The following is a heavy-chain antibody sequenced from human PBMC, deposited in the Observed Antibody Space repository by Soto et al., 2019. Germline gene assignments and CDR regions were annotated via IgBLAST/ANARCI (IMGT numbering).Heavy chain of an antibody. D-gene: IGHD6-13*01. CDR2: IYYSGST. V-gene: IGHV4-31*03. J-gene: IGHJ4*02. CDR3: ARDHFSGQQRTLAY. CDR1: GGSISSGGYY. Sequence: PSETLSLTCTVSGGSISSGGYYWSWIRQHPGKGLEWIGYIYYSGSTYYNPSLKSRVTISVDTYKNQFSLKLSSVTAADTAVYYCARDHFSGQQRTLAYWGQGTLVTVYS.